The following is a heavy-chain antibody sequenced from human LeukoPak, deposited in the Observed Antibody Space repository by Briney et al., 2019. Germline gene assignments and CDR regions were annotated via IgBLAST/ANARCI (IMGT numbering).Heavy chain of an antibody. CDR2: ISYDGSNK. Sequence: GGSLRLSCAASGFTFSSYGMHWVRQAPGKGLEWVAVISYDGSNKYYADSVKGRFTISRDNSKNTLYLQMNSLRAEDTAVYYSATAFVVVPASNPYDYYYGMDVWGQGTTVTVSS. CDR1: GFTFSSYG. V-gene: IGHV3-30*03. CDR3: ATAFVVVPASNPYDYYYGMDV. J-gene: IGHJ6*02. D-gene: IGHD2-2*01.